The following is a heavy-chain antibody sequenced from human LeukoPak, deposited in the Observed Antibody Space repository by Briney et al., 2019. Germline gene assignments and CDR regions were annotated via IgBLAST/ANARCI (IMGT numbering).Heavy chain of an antibody. J-gene: IGHJ4*02. CDR3: ARDTSGYTFDD. V-gene: IGHV3-21*01. D-gene: IGHD5-18*01. CDR1: GFTFSSYS. Sequence: GGSLRLSCAASGFTFSSYSMNWVRQAPGKGLEWVSSISATSNYIYYADSVKGRFTISRDNAKNSLYLQMNSLRTEDTAVYYCARDTSGYTFDDWGQGTLVTVSS. CDR2: ISATSNYI.